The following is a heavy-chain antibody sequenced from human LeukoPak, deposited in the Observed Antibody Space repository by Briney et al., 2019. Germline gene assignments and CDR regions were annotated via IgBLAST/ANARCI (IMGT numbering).Heavy chain of an antibody. J-gene: IGHJ5*02. CDR1: GGSISSSSYY. D-gene: IGHD3-3*01. CDR2: IYYSGST. V-gene: IGHV4-39*01. Sequence: SETLSLTCTVSGGSISSSSYYWGWIRQPPGKGLEWIGSIYYSGSTYYNPSLKSRVTISVDTPKNQFSLKLSSVTAADTAVYYCATNNKYYDFVNGYSFNWFDPWGQGTLVTVSS. CDR3: ATNNKYYDFVNGYSFNWFDP.